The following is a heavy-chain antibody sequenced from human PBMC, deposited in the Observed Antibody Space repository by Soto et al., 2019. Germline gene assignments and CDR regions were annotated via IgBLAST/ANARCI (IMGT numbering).Heavy chain of an antibody. D-gene: IGHD3-22*01. CDR2: IYYSGST. CDR3: ARGRRLNYYDSSGYYYGWYFDL. CDR1: GGSISSYY. J-gene: IGHJ2*01. Sequence: PSETLSLTGTVSGGSISSYYWSWIRQPPGKGLEWIGYIYYSGSTNYNPSLKSRVTISVDTSKNQFSLKLSSVTAADTAVYYCARGRRLNYYDSSGYYYGWYFDLWGRGTLVTVSS. V-gene: IGHV4-59*01.